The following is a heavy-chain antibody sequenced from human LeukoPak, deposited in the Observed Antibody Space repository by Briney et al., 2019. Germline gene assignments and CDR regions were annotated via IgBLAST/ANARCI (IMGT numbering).Heavy chain of an antibody. Sequence: SETLSLTCTVSGGSISSYYWSWIRQPAGKGLEWIGRIYTSGSTNYNPSLKSRVTMSVDTSKNQFSLKLSSVTAADTAVYYCARQLYSSGWYGFDYWGQGTLVTVSS. V-gene: IGHV4-4*07. CDR3: ARQLYSSGWYGFDY. CDR2: IYTSGST. J-gene: IGHJ4*02. D-gene: IGHD6-19*01. CDR1: GGSISSYY.